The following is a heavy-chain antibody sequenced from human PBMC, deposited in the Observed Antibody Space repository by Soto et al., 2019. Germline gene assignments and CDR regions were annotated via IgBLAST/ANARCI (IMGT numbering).Heavy chain of an antibody. J-gene: IGHJ4*02. V-gene: IGHV4-61*03. Sequence: SETLSLTCTVSAGSVSSGNYHWSWIRQPPGKGLEWIGHIYHSGTTNYNPSLKSRVNISVDTSKHHFTLRLVSATAADTATYFCARQENDLARYGGDLDYWGQGTLVTVSS. CDR1: AGSVSSGNYH. D-gene: IGHD3-16*01. CDR2: IYHSGTT. CDR3: ARQENDLARYGGDLDY.